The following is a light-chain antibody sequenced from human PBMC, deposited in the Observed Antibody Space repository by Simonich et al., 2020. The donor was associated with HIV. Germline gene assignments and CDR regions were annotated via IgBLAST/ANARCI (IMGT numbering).Light chain of an antibody. J-gene: IGLJ2*01. CDR2: RNN. V-gene: IGLV1-44*01. Sequence: QSVLTQPPSASGTPGQRVTISCSGSNSNIGSNTVNWYQQLPGTAPKLLIYRNNQRPSGGPDRFFGSKSGTAASLAISGLQSEDEADYYCAAWDDSLNGHVIFGGGTKLTVV. CDR3: AAWDDSLNGHVI. CDR1: NSNIGSNT.